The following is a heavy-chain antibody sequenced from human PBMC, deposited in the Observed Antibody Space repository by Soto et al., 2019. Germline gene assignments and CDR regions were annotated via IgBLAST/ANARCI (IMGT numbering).Heavy chain of an antibody. CDR1: GGTFSSYA. J-gene: IGHJ4*02. D-gene: IGHD5-18*01. CDR2: MNPNSGNT. CDR3: ARAGYSHLDY. Sequence: ASVKVSCKASGGTFSSYAISWVRQATGQGLEWMGWMNPNSGNTGYAQKFQGRVTMTRNTSISTAYMELSSLRSEDTAVYYCARAGYSHLDYWGQGTLVTVSS. V-gene: IGHV1-8*02.